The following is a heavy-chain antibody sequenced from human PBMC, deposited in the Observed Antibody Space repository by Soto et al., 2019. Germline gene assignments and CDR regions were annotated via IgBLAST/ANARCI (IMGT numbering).Heavy chain of an antibody. D-gene: IGHD6-19*01. CDR1: GYTFTSYG. Sequence: GASVKVSCKASGYTFTSYGISWVRQAPGQGLEWMGWISAYNGNTNYAQKIQGRVTMTTDTSTSTAYMELRSLRSDDTSFYYCARDPKGRQWLAYFDYWGQGTLVTDSS. J-gene: IGHJ4*02. V-gene: IGHV1-18*01. CDR3: ARDPKGRQWLAYFDY. CDR2: ISAYNGNT.